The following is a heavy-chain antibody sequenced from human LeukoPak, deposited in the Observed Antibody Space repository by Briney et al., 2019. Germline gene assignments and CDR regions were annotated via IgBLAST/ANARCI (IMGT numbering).Heavy chain of an antibody. V-gene: IGHV4-4*07. D-gene: IGHD3-10*01. CDR2: ISGSGTI. J-gene: IGHJ5*02. CDR1: GGSISSYF. Sequence: SETLSLTCTVSGGSISSYFWSWIRQPAGKGLEWIERISGSGTITYNPALQSRLTISIDTSKNQFSLKLMSVTAADTAVYYCARDSGTTGEVKFDPWGQGTLVTVSS. CDR3: ARDSGTTGEVKFDP.